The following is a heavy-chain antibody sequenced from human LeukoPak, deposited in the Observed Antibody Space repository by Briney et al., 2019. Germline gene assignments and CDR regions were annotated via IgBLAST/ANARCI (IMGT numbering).Heavy chain of an antibody. Sequence: PGGSLRLSCAASGFTVSSNYMSWVRQAPGKGLEWVSVIYSGGSTYYADSVKGRFTISRDNSKNTLYLQMNSLRAEDTAVYYCARDFGFSPSSGYSFDYWGQGTLVTVSS. CDR2: IYSGGST. CDR3: ARDFGFSPSSGYSFDY. CDR1: GFTVSSNY. J-gene: IGHJ4*02. D-gene: IGHD3-22*01. V-gene: IGHV3-66*01.